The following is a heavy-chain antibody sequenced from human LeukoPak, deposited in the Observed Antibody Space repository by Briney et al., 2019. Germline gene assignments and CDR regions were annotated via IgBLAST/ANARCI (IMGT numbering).Heavy chain of an antibody. D-gene: IGHD6-19*01. CDR3: ARGYSSGWSIDY. J-gene: IGHJ4*02. CDR2: IWYDGSDQ. V-gene: IGHV3-33*01. Sequence: GGSLRLSCAASGFTFSRFGMHWVRQAPGKGLEWVAVIWYDGSDQRYADSVKGRFTVSRDNAKNSLYLQMNSLRAEDTAVYYCARGYSSGWSIDYWGQGTLVTVSS. CDR1: GFTFSRFG.